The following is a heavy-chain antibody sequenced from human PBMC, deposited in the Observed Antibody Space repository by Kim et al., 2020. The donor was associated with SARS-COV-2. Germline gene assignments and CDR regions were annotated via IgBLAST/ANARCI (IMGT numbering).Heavy chain of an antibody. V-gene: IGHV3-73*01. CDR3: TRVNPISGGWYDAFDI. Sequence: GGSLRLSCAASGFTFSGSTMHWVRQASGKGLEWVGRIRSKANSYATAHAASVKGRFTISRDDSQNTAYLQMNSLKTEDTAVYYCTRVNPISGGWYDAFDIWGQGTMVTVSS. D-gene: IGHD6-19*01. CDR2: IRSKANSYAT. CDR1: GFTFSGST. J-gene: IGHJ3*02.